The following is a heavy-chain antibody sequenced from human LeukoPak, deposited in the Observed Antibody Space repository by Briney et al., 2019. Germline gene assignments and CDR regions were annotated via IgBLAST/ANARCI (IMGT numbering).Heavy chain of an antibody. CDR3: ARESHRRSLDY. Sequence: GGSLRLSYAASGFTFSSYAMNWVRQAPGKGLEWVSAISGSGGSTYYADSVKGRFTISRDNSKNTLYLQMGSLRAEDMAVYYCARESHRRSLDYWGQGTLVTVSS. J-gene: IGHJ4*02. D-gene: IGHD1-14*01. CDR1: GFTFSSYA. V-gene: IGHV3-23*01. CDR2: ISGSGGST.